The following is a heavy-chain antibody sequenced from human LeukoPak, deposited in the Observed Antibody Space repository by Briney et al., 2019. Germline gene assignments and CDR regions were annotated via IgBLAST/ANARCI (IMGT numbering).Heavy chain of an antibody. J-gene: IGHJ4*02. CDR1: GYTFTGYS. V-gene: IGHV7-4-1*02. CDR2: INIYTGNP. CDR3: ARVAGGIDY. D-gene: IGHD1-14*01. Sequence: GASVKVSCKASGYTFTGYSINWVRQAPGQGLEWMGWINIYTGNPTYAQGFTGRFVFSLDTSVSTAYLQISSLKAEDTAVYYCARVAGGIDYWGQGTLVTVSS.